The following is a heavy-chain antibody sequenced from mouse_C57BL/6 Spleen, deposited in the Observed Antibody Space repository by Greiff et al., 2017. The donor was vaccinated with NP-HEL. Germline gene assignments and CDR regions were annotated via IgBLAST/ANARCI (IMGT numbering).Heavy chain of an antibody. CDR1: GFSLTSYG. Sequence: QVHVKQSGPGLVQPSQSLSITCTVSGFSLTSYGVHWVRQSPGKGLEWLGVIWSGGSTDYNAAFISRLSISKDNSKSQVFFKMNSLQAYDTAIYYCAREAYYYGSSYEWYFDVWGTGTTVTVSS. J-gene: IGHJ1*03. V-gene: IGHV2-2*01. D-gene: IGHD1-1*01. CDR3: AREAYYYGSSYEWYFDV. CDR2: IWSGGST.